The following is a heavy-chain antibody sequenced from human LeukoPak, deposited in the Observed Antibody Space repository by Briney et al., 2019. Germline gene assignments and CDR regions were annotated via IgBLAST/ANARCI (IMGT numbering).Heavy chain of an antibody. CDR2: ISYDGSNK. D-gene: IGHD2-21*01. J-gene: IGHJ4*02. Sequence: HPGGSLRLSCAVSGFTFSSYGMQWVRQAPGKGLEWVAVISYDGSNKYYADSVKGRFTISRDNSKNTLYLQMNSLRAEDTAVYYCAKDVGHIVVVIANYFDYWGQGTLVTVSS. CDR1: GFTFSSYG. V-gene: IGHV3-30*18. CDR3: AKDVGHIVVVIANYFDY.